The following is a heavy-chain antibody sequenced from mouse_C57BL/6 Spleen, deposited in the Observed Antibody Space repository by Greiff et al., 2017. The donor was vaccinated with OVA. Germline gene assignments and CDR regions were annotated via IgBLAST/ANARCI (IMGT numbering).Heavy chain of an antibody. CDR1: GFTFSSYG. Sequence: VQLKQSGGDLVKPGGSLKLSCAASGFTFSSYGMSWVRQTPDKRLEWVATISSGGSYTYYPDSVKGRFTISRDNAKNTLYLQMSSLKSEDTAMYYCARHGHYDYDRWFAYWGQGTLVTVSA. D-gene: IGHD2-4*01. J-gene: IGHJ3*01. CDR3: ARHGHYDYDRWFAY. CDR2: ISSGGSYT. V-gene: IGHV5-6*01.